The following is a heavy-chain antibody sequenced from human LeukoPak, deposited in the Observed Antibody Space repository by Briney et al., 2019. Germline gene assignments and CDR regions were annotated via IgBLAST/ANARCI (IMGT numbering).Heavy chain of an antibody. CDR1: GGSFSGYY. CDR3: ARGPTTVTRAFDY. Sequence: SETLSLTCAVYGGSFSGYYWSWIRQPPGKGLEWIGEINHSGSTDYNPSLKSRVTISVDTSKNQFSLNLNSVTAADTAVYYCARGPTTVTRAFDYWGQGTLVTVSS. CDR2: INHSGST. J-gene: IGHJ4*02. D-gene: IGHD4-17*01. V-gene: IGHV4-34*01.